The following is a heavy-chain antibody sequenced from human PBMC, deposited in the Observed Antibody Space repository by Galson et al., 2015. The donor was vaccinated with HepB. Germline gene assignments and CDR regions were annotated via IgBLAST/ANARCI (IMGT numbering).Heavy chain of an antibody. J-gene: IGHJ4*02. V-gene: IGHV3-7*03. Sequence: SLRLSCAASGFTFTRDWMSWVRQAPGKGLEWVANINEDGTEKNYVDSVTGRFTISRDNAKNSLFLQMNSLRVEDTAVYYCARKPTADTTWGQGTLVTVSS. CDR1: GFTFTRDW. CDR3: ARKPTADTT. D-gene: IGHD5-18*01. CDR2: INEDGTEK.